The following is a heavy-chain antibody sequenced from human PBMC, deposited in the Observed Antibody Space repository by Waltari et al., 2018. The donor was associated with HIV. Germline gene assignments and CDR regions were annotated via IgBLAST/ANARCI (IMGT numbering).Heavy chain of an antibody. CDR1: GFTFSSYA. D-gene: IGHD3-22*01. Sequence: QVQLVESGGGVVQPGRSLSLSCAASGFTFSSYAMPWVRQAPGKGLEWVAVISYDGSNKYYADSVKGRFTISRDNSKNTLYLQMNSLRAEDTAVYYCARDSLSDSSGYYADYWGQGTLVTVSS. CDR2: ISYDGSNK. CDR3: ARDSLSDSSGYYADY. J-gene: IGHJ4*02. V-gene: IGHV3-30-3*01.